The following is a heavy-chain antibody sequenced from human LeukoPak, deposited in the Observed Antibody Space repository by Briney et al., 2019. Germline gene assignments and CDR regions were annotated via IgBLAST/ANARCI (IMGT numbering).Heavy chain of an antibody. CDR3: ARTHGNYDFWSGYPDYFDY. J-gene: IGHJ4*02. Sequence: SETLSLTCTVSGGSISSYYWSWIRQPPGKGLEWIGYIYYSGSTNYNPSLKSRVTISVDTSKNQFSLKLSSVTAADTAVYYCARTHGNYDFWSGYPDYFDYWGQGTLVTVSS. CDR2: IYYSGST. CDR1: GGSISSYY. D-gene: IGHD3-3*01. V-gene: IGHV4-59*01.